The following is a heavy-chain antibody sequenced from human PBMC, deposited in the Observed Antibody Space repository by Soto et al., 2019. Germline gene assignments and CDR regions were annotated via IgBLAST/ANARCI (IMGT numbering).Heavy chain of an antibody. J-gene: IGHJ4*02. CDR1: GFTFTSYA. CDR2: ISGSGGDT. Sequence: EVQLLESGGGLVQPGGSLRRSCSASGFTFTSYAMSWVRQAPGKGLEWVSGISGSGGDTKSADSVKGRFTISRDNFKNMLYLQMNSLRAEDTAVYYCAKHDFWTLYNTGLDSWCQGTLVTVSS. D-gene: IGHD3-3*01. V-gene: IGHV3-23*01. CDR3: AKHDFWTLYNTGLDS.